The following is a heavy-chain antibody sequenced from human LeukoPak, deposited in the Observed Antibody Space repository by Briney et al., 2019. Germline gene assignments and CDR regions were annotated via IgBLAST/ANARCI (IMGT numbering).Heavy chain of an antibody. CDR2: INSDGNST. CDR3: ARGGRTVTSGSYFDS. CDR1: GFTFSNYW. D-gene: IGHD4-17*01. J-gene: IGHJ4*02. Sequence: GGSLRLSCAASGFTFSNYWMHWVRQAPGKGLVWVSRINSDGNSTNYADSVKGRFTISRDNAKNTLYLQMNSLRAEDTAVYYCARGGRTVTSGSYFDSWGQGTLVTVSS. V-gene: IGHV3-74*01.